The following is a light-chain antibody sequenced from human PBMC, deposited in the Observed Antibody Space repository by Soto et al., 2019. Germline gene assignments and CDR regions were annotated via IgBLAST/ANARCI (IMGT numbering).Light chain of an antibody. CDR2: EVT. CDR3: NSYAGSNNLV. CDR1: SSDVGAYNY. V-gene: IGLV2-8*01. J-gene: IGLJ2*01. Sequence: QSALTQPPSASGSPGQSVTISCTGTSSDVGAYNYVSWYQQHTGEVTKLLIYEVTQRPSGVPDRFSGSKSGNTASLTVSGLQAEDEADYYCNSYAGSNNLVFGGGTKLTV.